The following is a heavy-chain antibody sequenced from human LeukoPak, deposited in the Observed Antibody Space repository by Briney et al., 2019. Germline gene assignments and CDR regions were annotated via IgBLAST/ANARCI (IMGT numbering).Heavy chain of an antibody. V-gene: IGHV4-59*11. CDR1: GGSISRHF. D-gene: IGHD4-23*01. Sequence: PSETLSLTCTVSGGSISRHFWSWIRQRPGKGLEWIGYIFYSGSYNYNPSLKSRVTIAMDTSNNQFSLRLSSVTAADTAVYFCAKEDRGKYFFDSWGRGTLVTVSS. CDR2: IFYSGSY. CDR3: AKEDRGKYFFDS. J-gene: IGHJ4*02.